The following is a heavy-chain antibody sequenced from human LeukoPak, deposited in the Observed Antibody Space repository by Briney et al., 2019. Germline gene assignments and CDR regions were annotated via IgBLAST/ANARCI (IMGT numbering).Heavy chain of an antibody. D-gene: IGHD1-26*01. CDR1: GGSISSYY. CDR3: ARGVLVGAPTQYVWFDP. V-gene: IGHV4-4*07. Sequence: SETRSLTCTVSGGSISSYYWSWIRQPAGKGREGIGRIYTSGSTNYNPSLKSRGTMSVDTCKNQFSLKLSSVTPADPAVYYCARGVLVGAPTQYVWFDPWGQGTLVTVSS. CDR2: IYTSGST. J-gene: IGHJ5*02.